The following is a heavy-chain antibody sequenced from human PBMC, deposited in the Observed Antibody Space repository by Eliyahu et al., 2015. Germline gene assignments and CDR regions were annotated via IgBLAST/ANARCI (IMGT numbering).Heavy chain of an antibody. J-gene: IGHJ4*02. Sequence: EVQLVESGGGXVQPGGSLXLSCXASGFTFXSYAXGWVRQAPGKGLEWVSAISGSGGSTYYADSVKGRFTISRDNSKNTLYLQMNSLRAEDTAVYYCAKVSRGSWYSSFDYWGQGTLVTVSS. CDR2: ISGSGGST. D-gene: IGHD6-13*01. CDR3: AKVSRGSWYSSFDY. CDR1: GFTFXSYA. V-gene: IGHV3-23*04.